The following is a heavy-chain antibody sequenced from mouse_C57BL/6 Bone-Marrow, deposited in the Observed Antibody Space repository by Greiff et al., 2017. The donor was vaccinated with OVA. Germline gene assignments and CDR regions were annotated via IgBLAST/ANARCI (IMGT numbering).Heavy chain of an antibody. J-gene: IGHJ4*01. CDR1: GFNIKDDY. D-gene: IGHD1-1*01. CDR2: IDPENGDT. CDR3: TTYITTVVDTMDY. V-gene: IGHV14-4*01. Sequence: EVQLKESGAELVRPGASVKLSCTASGFNIKDDYMHWVKQRPEQGLEWIGWIDPENGDTEYASKFQGKATITADTSSNTAYLQLSSLTSEDTAVYYCTTYITTVVDTMDYWGQGTSVTVSS.